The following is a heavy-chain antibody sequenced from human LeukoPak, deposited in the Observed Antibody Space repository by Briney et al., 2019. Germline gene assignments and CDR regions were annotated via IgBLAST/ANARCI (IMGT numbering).Heavy chain of an antibody. Sequence: SETLSLTCAVYGGSFSGYYWSWIRQPPGKGLEWIGEINHSGSTNYNPSLKSRVTISVDTSKNQFSLKLSSVTAADTAVYYCARGRDVVATIRGFDYWGQGTLVTVSS. CDR2: INHSGST. J-gene: IGHJ4*02. CDR1: GGSFSGYY. V-gene: IGHV4-34*01. D-gene: IGHD5-12*01. CDR3: ARGRDVVATIRGFDY.